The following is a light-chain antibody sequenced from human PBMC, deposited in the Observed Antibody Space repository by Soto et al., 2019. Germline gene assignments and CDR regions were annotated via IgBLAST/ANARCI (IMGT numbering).Light chain of an antibody. J-gene: IGLJ2*01. V-gene: IGLV2-14*03. CDR3: SSYTSGSTRVV. CDR1: GSDVGGYNY. CDR2: DVS. Sequence: QSALTQPASVSGSPGQSITISCTGTGSDVGGYNYVSWYQQHPGKAPKVMIYDVSKRPSGISNRFSGSKSGNTASLTISGLQIEDEADHYCSSYTSGSTRVVFGGGTKLTVL.